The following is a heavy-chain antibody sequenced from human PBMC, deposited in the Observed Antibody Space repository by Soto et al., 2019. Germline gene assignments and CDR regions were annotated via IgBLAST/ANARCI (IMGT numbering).Heavy chain of an antibody. D-gene: IGHD3-9*01. CDR2: INAGNGNT. CDR1: GYTFTSYG. CDR3: ARDLTLVGLTCYYRYWYFDL. J-gene: IGHJ2*01. V-gene: IGHV1-3*01. Sequence: GASVKVSCKASGYTFTSYGISWVRQAPGQGLEWMGWINAGNGNTKYSQKFQGRVTITRDTSASTAYMELSSLRSEDTAVYYCARDLTLVGLTCYYRYWYFDLWGRGTLVTVSS.